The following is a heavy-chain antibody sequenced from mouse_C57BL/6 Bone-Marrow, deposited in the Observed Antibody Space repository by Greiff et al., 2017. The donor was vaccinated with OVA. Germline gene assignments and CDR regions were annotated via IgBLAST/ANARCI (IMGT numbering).Heavy chain of an antibody. Sequence: VKLMESGPGLVQPSQSLSITCTVSGFSFTSYGVHWVRQSPGKGLEWLGVIWSGGSTDYNAAFISRLSISKDNSKSQVFFKMNSLQADDTAIYYCARLGGYPYFDYWGQGTTLTVSS. CDR1: GFSFTSYG. D-gene: IGHD2-2*01. CDR3: ARLGGYPYFDY. J-gene: IGHJ2*01. CDR2: IWSGGST. V-gene: IGHV2-2*01.